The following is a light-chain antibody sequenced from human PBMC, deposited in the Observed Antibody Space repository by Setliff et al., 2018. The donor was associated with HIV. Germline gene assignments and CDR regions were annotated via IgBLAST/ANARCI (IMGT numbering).Light chain of an antibody. CDR1: SSDVGAYAY. J-gene: IGLJ3*02. Sequence: QSVLTQPASVSGSPGQSITISCTGTSSDVGAYAYVSWYQQHPGKVPKLMIYDVSSRPSGVSTRFSGSKSGNTASLTISGLQAEDEAHYYCISYRTTSTWVFGGGTKVTVL. CDR3: ISYRTTSTWV. CDR2: DVS. V-gene: IGLV2-14*03.